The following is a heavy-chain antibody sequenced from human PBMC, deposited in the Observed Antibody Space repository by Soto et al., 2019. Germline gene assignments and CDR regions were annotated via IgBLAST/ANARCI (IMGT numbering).Heavy chain of an antibody. J-gene: IGHJ6*02. D-gene: IGHD3-3*01. CDR3: ARDNSGYDFWSGYRYGMDV. V-gene: IGHV1-69*13. Sequence: SVKVSCKASGGTFSSYAISWVRQAPGQGLEWMGGIIPIFGTANYAQKFQGRVTITADESTSTAYMELSSLRSEDTAVYYCARDNSGYDFWSGYRYGMDVWGQGTTVTVSS. CDR2: IIPIFGTA. CDR1: GGTFSSYA.